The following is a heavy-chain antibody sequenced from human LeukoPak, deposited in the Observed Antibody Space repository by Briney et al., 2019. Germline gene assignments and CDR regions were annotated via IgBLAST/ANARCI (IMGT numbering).Heavy chain of an antibody. V-gene: IGHV3-20*04. CDR1: GFTFDDYG. CDR2: INWNGGST. D-gene: IGHD3-22*01. CDR3: AKVPDYYDSSGYYQGSKYFQH. Sequence: PGGSLRLSCAASGFTFDDYGMSWVRQAPGKGLEWVSGINWNGGSTGYADSVKGRFTISRDNAKNSLSLQMNSLRAEDTALYYCAKVPDYYDSSGYYQGSKYFQHWGQGTLVTVSS. J-gene: IGHJ1*01.